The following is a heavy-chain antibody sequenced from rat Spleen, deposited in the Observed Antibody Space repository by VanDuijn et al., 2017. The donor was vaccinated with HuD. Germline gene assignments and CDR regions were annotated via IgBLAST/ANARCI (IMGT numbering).Heavy chain of an antibody. CDR3: ARSEGTHYYLPFAD. Sequence: EVQLQESGPGLVKPSQSLSLTCSVTGHSITSGYRWNWIRKFPGNRLEWMGYINSAGSTIYNPPLESRISITRDTFKNQFFLQVNSVTTEDTATYYCARSEGTHYYLPFADWGQGVMVTVSS. J-gene: IGHJ2*01. D-gene: IGHD1-12*02. CDR1: GHSITSGYR. CDR2: INSAGST. V-gene: IGHV3-3*01.